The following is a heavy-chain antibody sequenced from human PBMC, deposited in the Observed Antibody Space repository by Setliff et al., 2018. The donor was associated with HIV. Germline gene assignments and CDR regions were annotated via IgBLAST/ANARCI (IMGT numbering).Heavy chain of an antibody. J-gene: IGHJ4*02. V-gene: IGHV3-30*03. D-gene: IGHD3-10*01. CDR3: TRPYYYASGSYDY. CDR2: ISYDGTNE. CDR1: GFTLSDYA. Sequence: GSLRLSCAASGFTLSDYAMHWVRQAPGKGLEWVAVISYDGTNEYYADSVKGRFTISRDNYKNTVFLQMNSLRVDDSALYYCTRPYYYASGSYDYWGQGTLVTVSS.